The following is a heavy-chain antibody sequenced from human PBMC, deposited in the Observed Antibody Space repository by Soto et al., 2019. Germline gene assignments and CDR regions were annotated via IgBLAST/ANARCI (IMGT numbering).Heavy chain of an antibody. CDR1: GFTFSSYG. CDR2: VSYDGANT. CDR3: AKSKSGVGPYQLQSFFHY. V-gene: IGHV3-30*18. D-gene: IGHD1-26*01. Sequence: QGQLVESGGGVVQPGRSLRLSCAASGFTFSSYGMHWVRQAPGKGLEWVAVVSYDGANTYYIDSVKDRFTVSRDNSKNTVFLQMNSLRADDTAVYYCAKSKSGVGPYQLQSFFHYWGQGALVTVSS. J-gene: IGHJ4*02.